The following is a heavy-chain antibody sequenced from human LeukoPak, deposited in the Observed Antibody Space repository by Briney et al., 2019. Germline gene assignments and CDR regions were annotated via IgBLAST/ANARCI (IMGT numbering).Heavy chain of an antibody. V-gene: IGHV3-23*01. Sequence: SGGSLRLSCAASGFTFSSYAMSWVRQAPGKGLEWVSAISGSGGSTYYADSVKGRFTISRDNAKNSLYLQMNSLRAEDTAVYYCARTLFGVVTAYYFGYWGQGTLVTVSS. CDR2: ISGSGGST. J-gene: IGHJ4*02. CDR3: ARTLFGVVTAYYFGY. D-gene: IGHD3-3*01. CDR1: GFTFSSYA.